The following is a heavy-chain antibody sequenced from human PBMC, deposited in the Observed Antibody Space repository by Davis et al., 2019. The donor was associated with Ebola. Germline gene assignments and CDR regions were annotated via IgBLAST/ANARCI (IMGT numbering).Heavy chain of an antibody. V-gene: IGHV3-21*01. CDR2: ITSTSDR. D-gene: IGHD3-22*01. J-gene: IGHJ5*02. CDR1: GFPFTSYI. Sequence: GGSLRLSCAASGFPFTSYILSWIRQAPGKGLEWVSSITSTSDRHYIDSVRGRFTISRDNSKNSLSLQMNSLSAEDTAVYYCARDRDYYDRSAYHPRGWFDLWGQGTLVIVSS. CDR3: ARDRDYYDRSAYHPRGWFDL.